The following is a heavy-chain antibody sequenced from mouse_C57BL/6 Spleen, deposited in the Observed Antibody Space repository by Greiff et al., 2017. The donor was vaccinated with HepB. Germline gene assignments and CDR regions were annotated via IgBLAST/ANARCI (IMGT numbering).Heavy chain of an antibody. V-gene: IGHV1-59*01. CDR1: GYTFTSYW. Sequence: QVQLQQSGAELVRPGTSVKLSCKASGYTFTSYWMHWVKQRPGQGLEWIGVIDPSDSYTNYNQKFKGKATLTVDTSSSTAYMQLSSLTSEDSAVYYCARSPYYGSSYVWYYAMDYWGQGTSVTVSS. CDR3: ARSPYYGSSYVWYYAMDY. D-gene: IGHD1-1*01. CDR2: IDPSDSYT. J-gene: IGHJ4*01.